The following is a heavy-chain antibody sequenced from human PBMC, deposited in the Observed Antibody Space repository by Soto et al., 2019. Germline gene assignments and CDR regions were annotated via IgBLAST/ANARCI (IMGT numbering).Heavy chain of an antibody. CDR1: GGSISSSSYY. Sequence: QLQLQESGPGLVKPSETLSLTCTVSGGSISSSSYYWGWIRQPPGKGLEWIGSIYYSGSTYYNPSLKCRATLPVHTSKNQFSLTLSSVTAADTAVYYCARGDLNYAFDIWGQGTMVTVSS. D-gene: IGHD3-16*01. CDR2: IYYSGST. CDR3: ARGDLNYAFDI. J-gene: IGHJ3*02. V-gene: IGHV4-39*01.